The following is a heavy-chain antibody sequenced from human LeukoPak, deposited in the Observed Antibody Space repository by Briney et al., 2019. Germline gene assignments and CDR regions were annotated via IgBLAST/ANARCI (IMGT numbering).Heavy chain of an antibody. CDR1: GFTFSSYA. CDR2: ISYDGSNK. Sequence: GRSLRLSCAASGFTFSSYAMHWVRQAPGKGLEWVAVISYDGSNKYYADSVKGRFTISRDNSKNTLYLQMNSLRAEDTAVYYCAKILPVGSYFDYWGQGTLVTVSS. D-gene: IGHD1-14*01. J-gene: IGHJ4*02. V-gene: IGHV3-30*18. CDR3: AKILPVGSYFDY.